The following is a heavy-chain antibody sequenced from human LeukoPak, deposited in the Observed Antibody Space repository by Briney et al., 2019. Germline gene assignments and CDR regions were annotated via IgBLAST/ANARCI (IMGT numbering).Heavy chain of an antibody. CDR1: GGSISSYY. V-gene: IGHV4-59*01. Sequence: SETLSLTCTVSGGSISSYYWSWIRQPPGKGLEWTGYIYYSGSTNYNPSLKSRVTISVDTSKNQFSLKLSSVTAADTAVYYCARATTVISRFHSTPYYYGMDVWGQGTTVTVSS. J-gene: IGHJ6*02. CDR3: ARATTVISRFHSTPYYYGMDV. CDR2: IYYSGST. D-gene: IGHD4-17*01.